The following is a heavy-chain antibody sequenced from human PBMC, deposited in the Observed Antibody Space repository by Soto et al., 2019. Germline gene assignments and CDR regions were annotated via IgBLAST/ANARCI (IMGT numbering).Heavy chain of an antibody. CDR1: GVSIISNNW. V-gene: IGHV4-4*02. CDR3: ARGGFGDTGVDLEAYHTLDV. J-gene: IGHJ6*04. Sequence: QVHLKESGPGVVKPSGTLSLTCTVSGVSIISNNWWSWVRQSPEKKLEWIGEIHFSGVTHDNPSLKSRPSSSVDQSKNQFSLTLYSATAADTAVYYCARGGFGDTGVDLEAYHTLDVWGEGTAVSVSS. D-gene: IGHD3-3*01. CDR2: IHFSGVT.